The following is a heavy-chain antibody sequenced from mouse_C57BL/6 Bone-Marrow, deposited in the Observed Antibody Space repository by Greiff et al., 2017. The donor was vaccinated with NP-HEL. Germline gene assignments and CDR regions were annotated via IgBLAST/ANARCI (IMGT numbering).Heavy chain of an antibody. D-gene: IGHD2-3*01. J-gene: IGHJ3*01. Sequence: VQLQQSGPVLVKPGASVKMSCKASGYTFTDYYMNWVKQSHGKSLEWIGVINPYNGGTSYNQKFKGKATLTVDKSSSTAYMEINSLTSEDSAVYYCAGIYDGYYVPFAYWGQGTLVTVSA. CDR1: GYTFTDYY. CDR2: INPYNGGT. CDR3: AGIYDGYYVPFAY. V-gene: IGHV1-19*01.